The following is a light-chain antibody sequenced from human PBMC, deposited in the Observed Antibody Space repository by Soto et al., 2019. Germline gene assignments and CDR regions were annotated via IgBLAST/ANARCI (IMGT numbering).Light chain of an antibody. J-gene: IGLJ1*01. CDR3: ETWDTSLSKFV. Sequence: QSVLTQPPSVSAAPGQKVTMSCSGGSSNIGNYYVSWHQQLPGTAPKLLIYENDKRPSGIPDRFSGSNSGTSATLGITGLQTGEGADYNCETWDTSLSKFVFGTGTGSPS. V-gene: IGLV1-51*02. CDR1: SSNIGNYY. CDR2: END.